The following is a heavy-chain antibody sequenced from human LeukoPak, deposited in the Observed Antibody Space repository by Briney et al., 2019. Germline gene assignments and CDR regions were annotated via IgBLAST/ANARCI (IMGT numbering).Heavy chain of an antibody. V-gene: IGHV1-2*02. CDR1: GYTFTGYY. Sequence: VASVKVSCKASGYTFTGYYMHWVRQAPGQGLEWMGWINPNSGGTNYAQKFQGRVTMTRDTSISTAYMEPSRLRSDDTAVYYCARERLRWGGDAFDIWGQGTMVTVSS. CDR3: ARERLRWGGDAFDI. CDR2: INPNSGGT. D-gene: IGHD5-12*01. J-gene: IGHJ3*02.